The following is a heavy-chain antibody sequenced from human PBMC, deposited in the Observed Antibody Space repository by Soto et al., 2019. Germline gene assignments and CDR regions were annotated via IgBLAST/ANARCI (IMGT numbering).Heavy chain of an antibody. D-gene: IGHD2-15*01. Sequence: SETLSLTCTVSGGSISSYYWSWIRQPPGTGLEWIGYIYSSGATHYNPSLQSRLSMSLDTSRNQLSLHLTSVTAADTAVYYCVRGGIAGHWFDPWGQGILVTVSS. J-gene: IGHJ5*02. CDR2: IYSSGAT. V-gene: IGHV4-59*06. CDR1: GGSISSYY. CDR3: VRGGIAGHWFDP.